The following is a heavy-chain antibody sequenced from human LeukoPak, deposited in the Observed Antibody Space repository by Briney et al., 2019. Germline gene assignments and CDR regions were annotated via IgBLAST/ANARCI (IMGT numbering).Heavy chain of an antibody. CDR2: INPNSGGT. V-gene: IGHV1-2*02. Sequence: GASVKVSCKASGYTFTGYYMHWVRQAPGQGLEWMGWINPNSGGTNYAQKFQGRVTMTRDTSISTAYMELSRLRSDDTAMYYCARVPASKGAFDIWGQGTMVTVSS. D-gene: IGHD2-2*01. J-gene: IGHJ3*02. CDR1: GYTFTGYY. CDR3: ARVPASKGAFDI.